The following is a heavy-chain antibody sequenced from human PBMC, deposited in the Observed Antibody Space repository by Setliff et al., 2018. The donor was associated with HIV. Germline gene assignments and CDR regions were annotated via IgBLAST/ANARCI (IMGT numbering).Heavy chain of an antibody. V-gene: IGHV4-39*01. CDR2: IYYSGST. CDR1: GGSISSSSSF. Sequence: SETLSLTCTVSGGSISSSSSFWGWIRQPPGKGLEWIGSIYYSGSTYYNPSLQSRVTISVDTSKNQFSLKLSSVTAADTAVYYCARQKTVTTYFDYWGQGTLVTVYS. CDR3: ARQKTVTTYFDY. D-gene: IGHD4-17*01. J-gene: IGHJ4*02.